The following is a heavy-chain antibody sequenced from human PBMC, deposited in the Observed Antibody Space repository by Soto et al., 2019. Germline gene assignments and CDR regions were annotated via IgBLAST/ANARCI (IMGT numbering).Heavy chain of an antibody. D-gene: IGHD6-13*01. Sequence: GGSLRLSCAASGFTFSSYRMNWVRQAPGKGLEWVSYISSSSSTIYYADSVKGRFTISRDNAKNSLYLQMNSLRDEDTAVYYCASSRELYSSSWDGSGHYYYYGMDVWGQGTTVTVSS. V-gene: IGHV3-48*02. CDR2: ISSSSSTI. CDR1: GFTFSSYR. CDR3: ASSRELYSSSWDGSGHYYYYGMDV. J-gene: IGHJ6*02.